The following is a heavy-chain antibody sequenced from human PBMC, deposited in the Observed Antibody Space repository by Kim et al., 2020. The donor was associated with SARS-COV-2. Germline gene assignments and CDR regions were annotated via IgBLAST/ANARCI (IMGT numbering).Heavy chain of an antibody. J-gene: IGHJ6*02. CDR2: IYPGDSDT. D-gene: IGHD3-3*01. CDR1: GYSFTSYW. Sequence: GESLKISCKGSGYSFTSYWIGWVRQMPGKGLEWMGIIYPGDSDTRYSPSFQGQVTISADKSISTAYLQWSSLKASDTAMYYCARLGPDLPGDDFRSGYRLNPTYGRGVWGQGTTVTVSS. CDR3: ARLGPDLPGDDFRSGYRLNPTYGRGV. V-gene: IGHV5-51*01.